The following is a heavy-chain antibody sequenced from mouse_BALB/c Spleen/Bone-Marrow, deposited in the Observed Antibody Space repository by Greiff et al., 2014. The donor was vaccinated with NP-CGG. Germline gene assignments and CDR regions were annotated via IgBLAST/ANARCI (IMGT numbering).Heavy chain of an antibody. Sequence: VHVKQSGAELVKPGASVKLSCTASGFTIKDSYMHWVKQRPEQGLEWIGRIDPANGNTNYDPKFQGKATMTADKSSNTAYMQRTSLTLEATAVYDGASYYYGSSDGFAYWGQGTLVTVSA. V-gene: IGHV14-3*02. D-gene: IGHD1-1*01. CDR1: GFTIKDSY. J-gene: IGHJ3*01. CDR2: IDPANGNT. CDR3: ASYYYGSSDGFAY.